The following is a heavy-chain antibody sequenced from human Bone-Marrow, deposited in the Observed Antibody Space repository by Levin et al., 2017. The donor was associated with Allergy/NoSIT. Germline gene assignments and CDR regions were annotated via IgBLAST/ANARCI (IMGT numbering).Heavy chain of an antibody. D-gene: IGHD3-10*01. CDR2: IQSNGKT. CDR1: GFTFSTYW. Sequence: GGSLRLSCAASGFTFSTYWMHWVRQAPVKGLVWVSRIQSNGKTNYADSVKGRFTISRDNAKNTLYLQMNSLTVEDTAVYYCARDRFYSDSGSNFSWFDPWGQGTLVTVSS. CDR3: ARDRFYSDSGSNFSWFDP. J-gene: IGHJ5*02. V-gene: IGHV3-74*01.